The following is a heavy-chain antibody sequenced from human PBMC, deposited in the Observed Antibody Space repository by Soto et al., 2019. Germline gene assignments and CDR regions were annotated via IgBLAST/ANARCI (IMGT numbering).Heavy chain of an antibody. V-gene: IGHV4-4*09. CDR3: ARSSRTFFGGVIPGFDF. J-gene: IGHJ4*02. D-gene: IGHD3-3*01. CDR1: GVSVSHYF. CDR2: MSSSGDS. Sequence: PSETLSLTCDGSGVSVSHYFWSWIRQPPGKGLEWIGYMSSSGDSISNPALKSRITMSLDMSRNHVTLNLSSLTVADTAAEYCARSSRTFFGGVIPGFDFWGPGTLVTVSS.